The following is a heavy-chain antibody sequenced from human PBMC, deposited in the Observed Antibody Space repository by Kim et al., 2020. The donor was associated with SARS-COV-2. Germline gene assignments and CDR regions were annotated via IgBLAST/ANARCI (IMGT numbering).Heavy chain of an antibody. CDR3: ARMVKDYYDSSGYYGDY. J-gene: IGHJ4*02. V-gene: IGHV4-39*07. CDR2: IYYSGST. Sequence: SETLSLTCTVSGGSISSSSYYWGWIRQPPGKGLEWIGSIYYSGSTYYNPSLKSRVTISVDTSKNQFSLKLSSVTAADTAVYYCARMVKDYYDSSGYYGDYWGQGTLVTVSS. D-gene: IGHD3-22*01. CDR1: GGSISSSSYY.